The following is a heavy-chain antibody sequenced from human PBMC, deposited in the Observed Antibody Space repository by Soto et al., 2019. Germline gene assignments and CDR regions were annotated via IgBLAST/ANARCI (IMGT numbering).Heavy chain of an antibody. CDR2: ISPMFGAA. CDR1: GGTFNTYA. J-gene: IGHJ4*02. D-gene: IGHD3-10*01. V-gene: IGHV1-69*19. Sequence: QVQLVQSGAEMKKPGSSVKVSCQSSGGTFNTYAMNWVRQAPGQGPEWMGDISPMFGAANDAPKFQGRVTITADESTGTSYMQLSSLTSADTALYFCAREVQVHTPAFVYWGQGTLVTVSS. CDR3: AREVQVHTPAFVY.